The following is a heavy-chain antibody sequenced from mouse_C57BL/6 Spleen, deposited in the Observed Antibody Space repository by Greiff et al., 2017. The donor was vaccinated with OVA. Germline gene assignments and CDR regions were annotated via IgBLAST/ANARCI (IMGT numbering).Heavy chain of an antibody. V-gene: IGHV1-52*01. J-gene: IGHJ3*01. CDR1: GYTFTSYW. Sequence: QVQLQQPGAELVRPGSSVKPSCKASGYTFTSYWMHWVKQRPIQGLEWIGNIDPSDSATHYNQKFKDKATLTVDKSSSTAYMQLSSLTSEDAAVYYCARSDGYYLFAYWGQGTLVTVSA. D-gene: IGHD2-3*01. CDR2: IDPSDSAT. CDR3: ARSDGYYLFAY.